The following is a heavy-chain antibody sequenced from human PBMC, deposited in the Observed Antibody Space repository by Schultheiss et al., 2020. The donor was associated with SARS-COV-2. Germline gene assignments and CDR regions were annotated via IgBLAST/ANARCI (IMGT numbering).Heavy chain of an antibody. V-gene: IGHV3-23*01. J-gene: IGHJ6*02. CDR3: ARVPYYYDSSGYYHYYYYGMDV. D-gene: IGHD3-22*01. CDR1: GFTFSSYA. CDR2: ISGSGGST. Sequence: GGSLRLSCAASGFTFSSYAMSWVRQAPGKGLEWVSAISGSGGSTYYADSVKGRFTISRDNAKNSLYLQMNSLRDEDTAVYYCARVPYYYDSSGYYHYYYYGMDVWGQGTTVTVSS.